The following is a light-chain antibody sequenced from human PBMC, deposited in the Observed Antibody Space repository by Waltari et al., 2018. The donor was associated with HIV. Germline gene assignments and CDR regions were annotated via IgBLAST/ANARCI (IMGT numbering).Light chain of an antibody. V-gene: IGKV4-1*01. CDR2: WAS. CDR1: QSVLYSSNNKNY. CDR3: QQYYSTPYT. Sequence: DIVMTQSPDSLAVSLGERATIKCKSSQSVLYSSNNKNYLAWYQQKPGQPPKLLISWASTRESGVPDRFSGSGSGTDFTLTISSPQAEDVAVYYCQQYYSTPYTFGQGTKLEIK. J-gene: IGKJ2*01.